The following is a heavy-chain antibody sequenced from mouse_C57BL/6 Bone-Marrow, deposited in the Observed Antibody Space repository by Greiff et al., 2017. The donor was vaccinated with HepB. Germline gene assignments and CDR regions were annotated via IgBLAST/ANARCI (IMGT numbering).Heavy chain of an antibody. V-gene: IGHV1-82*01. D-gene: IGHD2-3*01. CDR1: GYAFSSSW. J-gene: IGHJ3*01. CDR2: IYPGDGDT. Sequence: QVQLQQSGPELVKPGASVKVSCKAPGYAFSSSWMNWVKQRPGKGLEWIGRIYPGDGDTNYNGKFKGKATLTADKSSSPAYLQLSSLTSEVSAVYCCARRSDVISLFAYWGSGTLVTVSA. CDR3: ARRSDVISLFAY.